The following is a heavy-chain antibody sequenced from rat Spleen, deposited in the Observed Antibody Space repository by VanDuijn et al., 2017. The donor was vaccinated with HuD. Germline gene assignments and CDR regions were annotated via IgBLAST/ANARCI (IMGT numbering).Heavy chain of an antibody. CDR1: GFTFSVYY. D-gene: IGHD1-11*01. Sequence: EVQLVESGGGLVQPGRSMKLSCAASGFTFSVYYMAWVRQAPKKGLEWVASISYEGSSTYYGDSVKGRFTISRDNAKSTLYLQMNSLRSEDTATYYCARNYGGYSVAFDYWGQGVMVTVPS. CDR3: ARNYGGYSVAFDY. J-gene: IGHJ2*01. V-gene: IGHV5-22*01. CDR2: ISYEGSST.